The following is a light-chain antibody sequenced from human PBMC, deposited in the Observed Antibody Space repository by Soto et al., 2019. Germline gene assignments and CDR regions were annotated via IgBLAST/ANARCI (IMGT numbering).Light chain of an antibody. J-gene: IGLJ2*01. CDR3: AAWDDRLNGVV. CDR2: SNN. Sequence: QAVVAQPPSASGTPGQRVTISCSGSSSNIGSNTVNWYQQLPGTAPKLLIHSNNQRPSGVPDRFSGSKSDTSAFLAISGLRSEDEAEFYCAAWDDRLNGVVFGGGTKLTVL. V-gene: IGLV1-44*01. CDR1: SSNIGSNT.